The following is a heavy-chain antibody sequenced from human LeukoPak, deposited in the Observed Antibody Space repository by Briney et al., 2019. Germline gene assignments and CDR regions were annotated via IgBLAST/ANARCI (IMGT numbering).Heavy chain of an antibody. CDR3: AKDDSSGYWAY. CDR2: ISSSSSYI. CDR1: GFTFSSYS. V-gene: IGHV3-21*04. J-gene: IGHJ4*02. D-gene: IGHD3-22*01. Sequence: GGSLRLSCAASGFTFSSYSMKWVRQAPGKGLEWVSFISSSSSYIYYADSVKGRFTISRDNSKNTLYLQMNSLRAEDTAVYYCAKDDSSGYWAYWGQGTLVTVSS.